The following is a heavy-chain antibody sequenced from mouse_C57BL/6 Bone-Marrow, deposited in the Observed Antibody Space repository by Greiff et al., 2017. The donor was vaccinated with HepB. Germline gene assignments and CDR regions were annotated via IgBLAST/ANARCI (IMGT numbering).Heavy chain of an antibody. Sequence: QVQLQQPGAELVRPGFSVKLSCKASGYTFTSYWMDWVKQRPGQGLEWIGNIYPSDSETHYNQKFKDKATLTVDKSSSTAYMQLSSLTSEDSAVYYCARGVLLRLDYWGQGTTLTVSS. D-gene: IGHD1-1*01. J-gene: IGHJ2*01. CDR2: IYPSDSET. V-gene: IGHV1-61*01. CDR3: ARGVLLRLDY. CDR1: GYTFTSYW.